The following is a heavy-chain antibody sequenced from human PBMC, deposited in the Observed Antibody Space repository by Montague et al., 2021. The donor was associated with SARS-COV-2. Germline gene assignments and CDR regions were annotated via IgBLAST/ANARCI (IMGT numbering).Heavy chain of an antibody. J-gene: IGHJ6*02. D-gene: IGHD1-14*01. Sequence: SETLSLTCPVPGYSKSSGTYWGWVRQHPGKGLEWIGSIYHSGSTYYNPSLKSRVTISVDTSKNQFSLKLSSVTAADTAVYFCARSPYRTTYLNGMDVWGQGTTVTVSS. CDR2: IYHSGST. V-gene: IGHV4-38-2*01. CDR1: GYSKSSGTY. CDR3: ARSPYRTTYLNGMDV.